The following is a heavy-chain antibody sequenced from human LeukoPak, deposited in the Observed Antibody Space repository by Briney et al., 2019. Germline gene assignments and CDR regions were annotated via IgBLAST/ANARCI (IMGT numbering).Heavy chain of an antibody. V-gene: IGHV1-18*01. D-gene: IGHD5-12*01. CDR2: ISAYNGNT. Sequence: GASVKVSCKASGYTFTSYGISWVRQAPGQGLEWMGWISAYNGNTNYAQKLQGRVTMTTDTSTSTAYMELRSLRSDDTAVYYCARDGETWGGGYGLDYWGQGTLVTVSS. CDR3: ARDGETWGGGYGLDY. J-gene: IGHJ4*02. CDR1: GYTFTSYG.